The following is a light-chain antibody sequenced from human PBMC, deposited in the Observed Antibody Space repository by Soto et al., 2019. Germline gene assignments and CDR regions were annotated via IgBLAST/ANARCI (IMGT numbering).Light chain of an antibody. CDR1: QSVSGN. V-gene: IGKV3-15*01. CDR2: GTS. CDR3: QQYNNWHWT. Sequence: EIVMTQSPAMLSVSPGERATLSCRASQSVSGNLDWYQQKPGQAPRLLIYGTSNRATGIPARFSGSESGTEFTLTISSLQSEDFAVYYCQQYNNWHWTCGEGTKVEIK. J-gene: IGKJ1*01.